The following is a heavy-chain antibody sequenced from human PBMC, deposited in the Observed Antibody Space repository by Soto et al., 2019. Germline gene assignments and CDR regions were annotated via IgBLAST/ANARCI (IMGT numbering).Heavy chain of an antibody. CDR2: ISGSGGST. J-gene: IGHJ4*02. CDR1: GFTFSSYA. CDR3: AKVPYYDSSGYSRFDY. V-gene: IGHV3-23*01. Sequence: GGSLRLSCAASGFTFSSYAMSWVRQAPGKGLEWVSAISGSGGSTYYADSVKGRFTISRDNSKNTLYLQMNSLRAEDTAVYYCAKVPYYDSSGYSRFDYWGQGTLVTVSS. D-gene: IGHD3-22*01.